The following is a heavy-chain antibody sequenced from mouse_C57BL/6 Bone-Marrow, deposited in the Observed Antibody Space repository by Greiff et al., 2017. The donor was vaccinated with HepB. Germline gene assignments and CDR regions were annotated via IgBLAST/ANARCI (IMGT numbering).Heavy chain of an antibody. CDR2: IYPGSGST. V-gene: IGHV1-55*01. CDR3: TREDYYGTPYYAMDY. J-gene: IGHJ4*01. D-gene: IGHD1-1*01. Sequence: QVQLQQPGAELVKPGASVKMSCKASGYTFTSYWITWVKQRPGQGLEWIGDIYPGSGSTNYNEKFKSKATLTVDTSSSTAYMQLSSLTSEDSAVYYCTREDYYGTPYYAMDYWGQGTSVTVSS. CDR1: GYTFTSYW.